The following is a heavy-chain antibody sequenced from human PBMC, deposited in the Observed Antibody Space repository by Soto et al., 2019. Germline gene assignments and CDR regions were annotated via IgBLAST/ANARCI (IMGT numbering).Heavy chain of an antibody. CDR1: GFTFSDFY. CDR2: ISSSGTTI. CDR3: ARRNALEY. J-gene: IGHJ4*02. V-gene: IGHV3-48*01. Sequence: EVQLVESGGGLVQPGGSLRLSCVASGFTFSDFYMNWVRQAPGKGLEWISYISSSGTTIYYADSVKGRFTISRDNAKRSLYLQMDSLRGEDTAVYYCARRNALEYWGQGTLVTVSS. D-gene: IGHD1-1*01.